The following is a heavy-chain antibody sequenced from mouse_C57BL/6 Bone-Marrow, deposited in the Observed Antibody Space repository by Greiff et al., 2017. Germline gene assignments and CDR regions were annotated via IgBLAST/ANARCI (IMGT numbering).Heavy chain of an antibody. V-gene: IGHV1-81*01. J-gene: IGHJ3*01. CDR2: IYPRSGNT. Sequence: QVQLQQSGAELARPGASVKLSCKASGYTFTSYGISWVKQRTGQGLEWIGEIYPRSGNTYYNEKFKGKATLTADKSSSTAYMDLRSLTSEDSAVYFCARSRSRTCFAYWGQGTLVTVSA. D-gene: IGHD1-1*01. CDR3: ARSRSRTCFAY. CDR1: GYTFTSYG.